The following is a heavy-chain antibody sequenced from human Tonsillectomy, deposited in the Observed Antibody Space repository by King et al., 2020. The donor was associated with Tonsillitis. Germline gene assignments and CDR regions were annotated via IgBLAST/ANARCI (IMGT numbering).Heavy chain of an antibody. V-gene: IGHV3-48*01. CDR1: GFTFNTYS. J-gene: IGHJ4*02. CDR2: ISSSSGTI. Sequence: VQLVQSGGGLVQPGGSLRLSCAASGFTFNTYSMNWVRQAPGKGLEWVSYISSSSGTIYYADSVKGRFTISRDIAKNSLYVQMSSLRAEETAVYYCVRVNDCGGDCFGPDDYWGQGTLVTVSS. D-gene: IGHD2-21*01. CDR3: VRVNDCGGDCFGPDDY.